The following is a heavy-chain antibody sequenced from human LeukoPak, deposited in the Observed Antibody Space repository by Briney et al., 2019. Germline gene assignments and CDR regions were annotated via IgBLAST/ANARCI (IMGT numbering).Heavy chain of an antibody. CDR2: ISGSGGNT. V-gene: IGHV3-23*01. Sequence: GGSLRLSCAASGFTFSSYAMSWVRQAPGKGLEWVSTISGSGGNTNYADSVKGRFTISRDNSKNTLYLQMHSLRAEDAAVYYCAKDETWIGYCSSNSCYGPFDYWGQGTLVTVSS. D-gene: IGHD2-2*01. J-gene: IGHJ4*02. CDR3: AKDETWIGYCSSNSCYGPFDY. CDR1: GFTFSSYA.